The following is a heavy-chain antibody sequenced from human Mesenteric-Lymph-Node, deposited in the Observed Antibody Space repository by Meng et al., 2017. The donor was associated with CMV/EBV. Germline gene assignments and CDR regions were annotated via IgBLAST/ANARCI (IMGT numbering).Heavy chain of an antibody. CDR1: GFTFSSYS. Sequence: EVQLVECGGGLVKHGGSLRLSCAASGFTFSSYSMNWVRQAPGKGLEWVSSISSSSSYIYYADSVKGRFTISRDNAKNSLYLQMNSLRAEDTAVYYCARGTPLLRWGQGTLVTVSS. J-gene: IGHJ4*02. V-gene: IGHV3-21*01. CDR3: ARGTPLLR. D-gene: IGHD3-22*01. CDR2: ISSSSSYI.